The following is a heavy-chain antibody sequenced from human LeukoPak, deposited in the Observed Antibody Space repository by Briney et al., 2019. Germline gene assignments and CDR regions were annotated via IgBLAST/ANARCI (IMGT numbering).Heavy chain of an antibody. CDR1: GGSISSGSYY. D-gene: IGHD2-2*01. CDR3: ARDRCSSTSCYYDY. J-gene: IGHJ4*02. CDR2: IHASGST. V-gene: IGHV4-61*02. Sequence: KSSQTLSLTCTVSGGSISSGSYYWSWIRQPAGKGLEWIGRIHASGSTNYNPSLKSRVTISVDTSKNQFSLKLSSVTAADTAVYYCARDRCSSTSCYYDYWGQGTLVTVSS.